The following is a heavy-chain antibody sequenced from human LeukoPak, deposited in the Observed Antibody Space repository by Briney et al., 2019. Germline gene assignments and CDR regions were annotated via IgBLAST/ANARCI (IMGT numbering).Heavy chain of an antibody. V-gene: IGHV3-7*03. CDR2: IKQDGSEK. CDR1: GFTFSSYW. Sequence: GGSLRLSCAASGFTFSSYWMSWVRQAPGKGLEWVANIKQDGSEKYYVDSVEGRFTISRDNAKNSLYLQMNSLRAEDTAVYYCARVRIAAAGTTPYYFDYWGQGTLVTVSS. J-gene: IGHJ4*02. D-gene: IGHD6-13*01. CDR3: ARVRIAAAGTTPYYFDY.